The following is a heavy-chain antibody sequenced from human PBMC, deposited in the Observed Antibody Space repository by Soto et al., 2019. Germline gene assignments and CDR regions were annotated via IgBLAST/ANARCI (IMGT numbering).Heavy chain of an antibody. D-gene: IGHD5-12*01. CDR2: IYYSGST. J-gene: IGHJ4*02. CDR3: ASRYHIVATINGDY. Sequence: QLQLQESGPGLVKPSETLSLTCTVSGGSISSSSYYWGWIRQPPGKGLEWIGSIYYSGSTYYNPSLKSRVTISVDTSKNQFSLKLSSVTAADTAVYYCASRYHIVATINGDYWGQGTLVTVSS. V-gene: IGHV4-39*01. CDR1: GGSISSSSYY.